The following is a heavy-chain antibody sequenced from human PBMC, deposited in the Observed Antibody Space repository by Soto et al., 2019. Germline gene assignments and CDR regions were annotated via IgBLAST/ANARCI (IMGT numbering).Heavy chain of an antibody. CDR3: ARDHNTSAYYYGMDV. Sequence: EVQLVESGGGLVKPGGSLRLSCAVYGFTFSSYSMNWVRQAPGKGLEWVSFIDSSSTYIYYADSVKGRFTISRDNAKNSLYLQMNSLRAEDTAVYYCARDHNTSAYYYGMDVWGQGTTVTVSS. V-gene: IGHV3-21*01. CDR2: IDSSSTYI. J-gene: IGHJ6*02. CDR1: GFTFSSYS. D-gene: IGHD1-20*01.